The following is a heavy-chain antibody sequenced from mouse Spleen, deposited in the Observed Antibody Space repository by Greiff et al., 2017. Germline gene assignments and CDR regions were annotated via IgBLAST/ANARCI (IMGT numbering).Heavy chain of an antibody. CDR3: ARSLSIPYAMDD. J-gene: IGHJ4*01. CDR1: GYSFTGYN. V-gene: IGHV1-39*01. D-gene: IGHD6-2*01. Sequence: EVQLLESGPELVKPGASVKISCKATGYSFTGYNMNWVKQSNGKSLEWIGVIYPNYGTTSYNQKFKDKATLTVDQSSSTAYMQLNSLTSEDSAVYYCARSLSIPYAMDDWGQGTSGTVSS. CDR2: IYPNYGTT.